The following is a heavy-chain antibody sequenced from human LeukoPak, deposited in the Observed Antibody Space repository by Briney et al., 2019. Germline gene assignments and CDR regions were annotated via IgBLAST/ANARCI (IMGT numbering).Heavy chain of an antibody. CDR3: ARVGSGDAFDI. J-gene: IGHJ3*02. Sequence: GESLRLSCAASGFTFTTYWMSWVRQAPGKGLEWVSYISSSGSTIYYADSVKGRFTISRDNAKNSLYLQMNSLRAEDTAVYYCARVGSGDAFDIWGQGTMVTVSS. D-gene: IGHD3-10*01. CDR1: GFTFTTYW. V-gene: IGHV3-48*04. CDR2: ISSSGSTI.